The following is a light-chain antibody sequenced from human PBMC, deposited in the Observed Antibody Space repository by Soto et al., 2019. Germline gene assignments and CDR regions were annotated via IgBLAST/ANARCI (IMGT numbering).Light chain of an antibody. CDR2: DAS. CDR1: QGITSA. Sequence: AIQLTQSPSSLSASVGDRVTITCRASQGITSALAWYQQKPGEAPKLLIYDASSLESGVPSRFSGSGSGTDFTLTISSLQPEDFATYYCQQLDRDPPGFGGGTKVEIK. J-gene: IGKJ4*02. V-gene: IGKV1-13*02. CDR3: QQLDRDPPG.